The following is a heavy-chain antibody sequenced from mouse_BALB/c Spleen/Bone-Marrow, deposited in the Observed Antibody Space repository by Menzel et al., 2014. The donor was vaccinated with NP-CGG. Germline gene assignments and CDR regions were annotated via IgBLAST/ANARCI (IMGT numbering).Heavy chain of an antibody. CDR3: ARWGSSRAMDY. D-gene: IGHD3-1*01. V-gene: IGHV1-9*01. CDR1: GYTFSTYW. CDR2: VLPGSGST. Sequence: QVQLQQSGAELMKPGASVKISCKATGYTFSTYWIGWVKQRPGHGLEWIGEVLPGSGSTNYNEKFKGKATFTADTSSNTAYIQLSSLTSEDSAVYYCARWGSSRAMDYWGQGTSVTVSS. J-gene: IGHJ4*01.